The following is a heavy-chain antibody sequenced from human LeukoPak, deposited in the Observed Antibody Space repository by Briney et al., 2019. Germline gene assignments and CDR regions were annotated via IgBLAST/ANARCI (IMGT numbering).Heavy chain of an antibody. Sequence: GGSLRLSCAVSGFTFSSYVMSWVRQAPGKGLEWVSAISGSGGSTYYADSVKGRFTISRDNSKNTLYLQMNSLRAEDKAVYYCARPRHDNGDYVGYWGQGTLVTVSS. CDR2: ISGSGGST. CDR1: GFTFSSYV. J-gene: IGHJ4*02. CDR3: ARPRHDNGDYVGY. V-gene: IGHV3-23*01. D-gene: IGHD4-17*01.